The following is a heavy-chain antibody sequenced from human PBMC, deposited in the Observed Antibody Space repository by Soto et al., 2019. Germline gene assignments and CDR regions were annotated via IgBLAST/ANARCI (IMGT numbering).Heavy chain of an antibody. CDR3: ARGLGYCNVGSCSGAFDM. Sequence: EVQLVESGGGLVKPGGSLRLSCTASGLSFSSDSMNWVRQAPGKGLEWVSSISGSSSYIYYADSLKGRFTISRDNAKNSVYLQMNSLRAEDTAVYYCARGLGYCNVGSCSGAFDMWGQGTMVTVSS. J-gene: IGHJ3*02. CDR1: GLSFSSDS. CDR2: ISGSSSYI. D-gene: IGHD2-15*01. V-gene: IGHV3-21*01.